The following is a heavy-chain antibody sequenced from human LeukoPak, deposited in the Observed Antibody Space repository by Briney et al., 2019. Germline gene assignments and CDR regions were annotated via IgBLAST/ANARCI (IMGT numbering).Heavy chain of an antibody. V-gene: IGHV4-59*03. CDR3: VIRRGWQPDY. Sequence: PSETLSLTCTVSGGSISGYYHNWVRQSPGRGLEWIGLVHYSGNTNYNPSLKSRVSISTDTSKNQFSLELTSVTAADTAVYYCVIRRGWQPDYWGQGIPVTVSS. CDR2: VHYSGNT. J-gene: IGHJ4*02. D-gene: IGHD3-10*01. CDR1: GGSISGYY.